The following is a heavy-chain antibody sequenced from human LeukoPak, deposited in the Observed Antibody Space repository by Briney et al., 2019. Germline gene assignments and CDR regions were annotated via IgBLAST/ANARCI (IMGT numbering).Heavy chain of an antibody. V-gene: IGHV4-4*09. Sequence: SQTLSLTCTVAGGSISSYYSSSIRQPPREWRGWIRYLYTSGSTNYNPSLKSRVTISADTSKNQFSLKRSSVTAADTAVYYCARYGKVDWFDPWGQGTLVTVSS. CDR1: GGSISSYY. CDR2: LYTSGST. D-gene: IGHD1-26*01. CDR3: ARYGKVDWFDP. J-gene: IGHJ5*02.